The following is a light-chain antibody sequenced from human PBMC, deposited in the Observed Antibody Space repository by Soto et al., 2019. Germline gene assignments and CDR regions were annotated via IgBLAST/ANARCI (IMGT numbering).Light chain of an antibody. CDR1: QTVSTN. V-gene: IGKV3-15*01. Sequence: PGERATLSCRASQTVSTNLAWYQQKPGQAPRLLIYGASTRATGVPARFSGSGSGTEFTLTISSLQSEDFAVYYCQHYYNWPQNAFGQGTKLQIK. CDR2: GAS. J-gene: IGKJ2*01. CDR3: QHYYNWPQNA.